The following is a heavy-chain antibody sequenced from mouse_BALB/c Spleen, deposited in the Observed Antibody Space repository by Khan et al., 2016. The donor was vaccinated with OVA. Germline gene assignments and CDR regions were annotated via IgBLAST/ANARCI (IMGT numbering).Heavy chain of an antibody. Sequence: VQLKQSGPGLVKPSQSLSLTCTVTGYSITSDYAWNWIRQFPGNKLEWMGYISYSGSTSYNPSLKSRISITRDTSKNTFFLQLNSVTTGDTATYYWARRAYYACGYCDVWGAGTRVTVSS. CDR3: ARRAYYACGYCDV. CDR1: GYSITSDYA. D-gene: IGHD1-1*02. J-gene: IGHJ1*01. CDR2: ISYSGST. V-gene: IGHV3-2*02.